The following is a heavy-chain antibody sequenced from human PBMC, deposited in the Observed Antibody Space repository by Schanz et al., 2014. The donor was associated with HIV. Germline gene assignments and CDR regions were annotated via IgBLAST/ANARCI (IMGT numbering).Heavy chain of an antibody. Sequence: QVQLQQWGAGLLKPSETLSLTCAVYGGSFSGYYWTWIRQPPGKGLEWIGYIFYTGSTGYNPSLKSRASISVDTSKNQFSLKLRSVTAADTAVYFCASYDSSGYYKGPFDFWGQGTPVTVSS. CDR1: GGSFSGYY. CDR3: ASYDSSGYYKGPFDF. V-gene: IGHV4-34*11. J-gene: IGHJ4*02. D-gene: IGHD3-22*01. CDR2: IFYTGST.